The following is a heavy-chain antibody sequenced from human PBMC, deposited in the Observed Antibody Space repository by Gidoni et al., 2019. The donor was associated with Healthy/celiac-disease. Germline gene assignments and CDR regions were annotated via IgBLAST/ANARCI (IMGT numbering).Heavy chain of an antibody. CDR3: ASSGITIFGVVITPYYYYGMDV. CDR1: VFIFSSYS. J-gene: IGHJ6*02. CDR2: ISSSSSTI. Sequence: EVQLVESGGGLVQPGGSLRLSCAASVFIFSSYSMHWVRQAPGKGLEWVSYISSSSSTIYYADSVKGRFTISRDNAKNSLYLQMNSLRDEDTAVYYCASSGITIFGVVITPYYYYGMDVWGQGTTVTVSS. V-gene: IGHV3-48*02. D-gene: IGHD3-3*01.